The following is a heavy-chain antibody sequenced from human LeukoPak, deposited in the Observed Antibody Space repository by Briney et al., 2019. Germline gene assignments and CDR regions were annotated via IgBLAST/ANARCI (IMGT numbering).Heavy chain of an antibody. D-gene: IGHD6-19*01. V-gene: IGHV4-4*02. CDR2: IFPSGST. Sequence: PSETLSLTCVVSGASINSSNWWSWVRQPPGKGLEWIGEIFPSGSTNYNPSLKSRVTVSIDKSENQFSLKLTSVTAADTAVYYCARGKDTSALLFPYWGQGTLVTVSS. CDR3: ARGKDTSALLFPY. CDR1: GASINSSNW. J-gene: IGHJ4*02.